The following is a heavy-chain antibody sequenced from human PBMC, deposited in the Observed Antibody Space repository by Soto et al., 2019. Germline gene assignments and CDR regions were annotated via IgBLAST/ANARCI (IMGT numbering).Heavy chain of an antibody. Sequence: VGSLRLSCAASVFTFSSYSMNCVRHSPGKGLEWVSSISSSSSYIYYADSVKGRFTISRDNAKNSLYLQMNSLRAEDTAVYYCARGQRGYSYRVSYYYGMEVWGQGTTVTVSS. V-gene: IGHV3-21*01. J-gene: IGHJ6*01. CDR2: ISSSSSYI. CDR3: ARGQRGYSYRVSYYYGMEV. D-gene: IGHD5-18*01. CDR1: VFTFSSYS.